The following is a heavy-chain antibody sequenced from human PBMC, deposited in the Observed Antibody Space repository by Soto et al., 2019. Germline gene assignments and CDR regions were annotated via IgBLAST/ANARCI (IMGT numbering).Heavy chain of an antibody. J-gene: IGHJ6*02. V-gene: IGHV1-18*01. D-gene: IGHD4-17*01. CDR1: GYTFTTYG. CDR3: ARVMTTVVTPCEYYGMDV. Sequence: QVQLVQSGAEVKKPGASVKDSCKASGYTFTTYGISLVRQAPGQGLEWMGWISAYNGNTNYAQKLQGRVTMTTDTPTSTAEMELRSLRSDDAAVYSCARVMTTVVTPCEYYGMDVWSRVSTVTVSS. CDR2: ISAYNGNT.